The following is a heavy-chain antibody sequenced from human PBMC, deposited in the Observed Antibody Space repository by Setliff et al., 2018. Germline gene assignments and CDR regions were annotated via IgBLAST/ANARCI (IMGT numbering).Heavy chain of an antibody. D-gene: IGHD2-2*01. CDR3: ARARPATIAGVVPGVADFGIDV. Sequence: PSETLSLTCSVSSGSMRNYYWIWIRQPAGEGLEWIGRIYTSGRTNYNPSLKRRVTISLEMSKNQFSLTLSSVTAADTAVYYCARARPATIAGVVPGVADFGIDVWGQGTTVTVSS. CDR1: SGSMRNYY. V-gene: IGHV4-4*07. J-gene: IGHJ6*02. CDR2: IYTSGRT.